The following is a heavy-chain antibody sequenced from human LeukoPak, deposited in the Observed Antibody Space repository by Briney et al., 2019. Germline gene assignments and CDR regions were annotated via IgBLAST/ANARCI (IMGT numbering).Heavy chain of an antibody. J-gene: IGHJ5*02. D-gene: IGHD3-3*01. V-gene: IGHV4-39*01. CDR2: IYYSGST. Sequence: SETLSLTCTVSGGSISSSSYYWGWIRQPPGKGLEWIGSIYYSGSTYYNPSLKSRVTISVDTSKNQFSLKLSSVTAADTAVYYCASSDDFWSGYSFVHWFDPWGQGTLVTVSS. CDR1: GGSISSSSYY. CDR3: ASSDDFWSGYSFVHWFDP.